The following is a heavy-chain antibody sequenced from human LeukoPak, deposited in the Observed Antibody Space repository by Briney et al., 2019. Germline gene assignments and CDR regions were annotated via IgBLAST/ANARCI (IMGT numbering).Heavy chain of an antibody. Sequence: ASVKVSCKASGYTFTSYGISWVRQAPGQGLEWMGWISAYNGNTNYAQKLQGRVTMTTDTSTSTAYMELRSLRSDDTAVYYCARDYYDSSGYYYEKGYFDYWGQGTLVTVSS. V-gene: IGHV1-18*01. CDR3: ARDYYDSSGYYYEKGYFDY. CDR2: ISAYNGNT. J-gene: IGHJ4*02. CDR1: GYTFTSYG. D-gene: IGHD3-22*01.